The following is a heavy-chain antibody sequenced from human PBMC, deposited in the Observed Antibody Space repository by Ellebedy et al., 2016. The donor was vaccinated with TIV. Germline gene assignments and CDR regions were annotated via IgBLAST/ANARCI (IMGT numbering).Heavy chain of an antibody. Sequence: MPSETLSLTCTVSGGSIGTYSWSWLRQPPGQPLEWIGYIYYTGSTNYNPSLDSRVSMSVDTSKNQFSLSLSSVTAADTAVYYCARRKYSYGHYYYFDYWGQGALVTVSS. V-gene: IGHV4-59*08. CDR3: ARRKYSYGHYYYFDY. CDR2: IYYTGST. D-gene: IGHD5-18*01. CDR1: GGSIGTYS. J-gene: IGHJ4*02.